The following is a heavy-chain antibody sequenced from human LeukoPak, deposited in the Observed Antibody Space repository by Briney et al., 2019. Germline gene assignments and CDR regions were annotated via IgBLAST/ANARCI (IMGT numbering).Heavy chain of an antibody. CDR1: GGSISSSSYY. V-gene: IGHV4-39*07. D-gene: IGHD5-18*01. CDR3: ARGLGPYSYGPYYFDY. CDR2: INHSGST. Sequence: SETLSLTCTVSGGSISSSSYYWGWIRQPPGKGLEWIGEINHSGSTNYNPSLKSRVTISVDTSKNQFSLKLSSVTAAGTAVYYCARGLGPYSYGPYYFDYWGQGTLVTVSS. J-gene: IGHJ4*02.